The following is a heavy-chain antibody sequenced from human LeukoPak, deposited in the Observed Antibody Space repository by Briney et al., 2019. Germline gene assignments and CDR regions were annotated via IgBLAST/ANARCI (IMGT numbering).Heavy chain of an antibody. Sequence: ASVKVSCKVSGFTLADLSMHWVRQAPGKGLEWVGGFDRKNGDTIYAQRFRGRVALTEDTSTGTAYMDLSSLSADDTAVYYCATGVYCATTTCPGYQHYYYFMDVWGKGTTVTVSS. CDR1: GFTLADLS. CDR2: FDRKNGDT. CDR3: ATGVYCATTTCPGYQHYYYFMDV. V-gene: IGHV1-24*01. J-gene: IGHJ6*03. D-gene: IGHD2-21*01.